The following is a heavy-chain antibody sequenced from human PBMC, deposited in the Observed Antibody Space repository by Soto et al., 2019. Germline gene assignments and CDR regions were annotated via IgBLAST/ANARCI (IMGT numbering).Heavy chain of an antibody. CDR3: ARERHSRGWYVDY. V-gene: IGHV4-31*03. Sequence: QVQLQESGPGLVKPSQTLSLTCTVSGGSIRIGGYYWRCIRQHPGKAVEWFGYIYYSGSTSYNPSLKSRVTISVDTSKNQFSVKLSSVTAADTAVYYCARERHSRGWYVDYWGQGTLVTVSS. D-gene: IGHD6-19*01. CDR1: GGSIRIGGYY. J-gene: IGHJ4*02. CDR2: IYYSGST.